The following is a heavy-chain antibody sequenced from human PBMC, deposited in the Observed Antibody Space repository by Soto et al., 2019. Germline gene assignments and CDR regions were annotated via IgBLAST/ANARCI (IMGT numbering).Heavy chain of an antibody. CDR3: ASPPGDCSGGSCPYYCYGMDV. CDR1: GGTFSSYA. CDR2: IIPIFGTA. D-gene: IGHD2-15*01. V-gene: IGHV1-69*12. J-gene: IGHJ6*02. Sequence: QVQLVQSGAEVKKPGSSVKVSCKASGGTFSSYAISWVRQAPGQGLEWMGGIIPIFGTANYAQKFQGRVTLTAAESTSTAYMERGSLRSEDAAVYYCASPPGDCSGGSCPYYCYGMDVWGQGTTVTVSS.